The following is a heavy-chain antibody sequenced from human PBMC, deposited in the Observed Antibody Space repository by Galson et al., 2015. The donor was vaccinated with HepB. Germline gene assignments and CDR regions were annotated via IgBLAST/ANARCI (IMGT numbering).Heavy chain of an antibody. Sequence: SLRLSCAASGFTFSNFGIHRVRQAPGEGLEWVAYVAYDGNTAFYADSVKGRFTISRDNSKNTLYLHMNTLKTEDTAVYYCAKPRGTYLESWGQGTLVAVSS. CDR1: GFTFSNFG. J-gene: IGHJ5*02. CDR3: AKPRGTYLES. CDR2: VAYDGNTA. D-gene: IGHD3-3*01. V-gene: IGHV3-30*18.